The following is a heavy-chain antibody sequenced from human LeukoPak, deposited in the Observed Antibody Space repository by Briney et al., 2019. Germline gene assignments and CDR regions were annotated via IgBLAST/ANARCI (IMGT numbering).Heavy chain of an antibody. CDR1: GYTFTGYY. CDR2: INPNSGGT. Sequence: ASVKVSCKTSGYTFTGYYMHWVRQAPGQGLEWMGWINPNSGGTKSAQKFQGRVTMTEDTSTDTAYMELSSLRSEDTAVYYCATTSIGVGARYYFDYWGQGTLVTVSS. CDR3: ATTSIGVGARYYFDY. D-gene: IGHD1-26*01. J-gene: IGHJ4*02. V-gene: IGHV1-2*02.